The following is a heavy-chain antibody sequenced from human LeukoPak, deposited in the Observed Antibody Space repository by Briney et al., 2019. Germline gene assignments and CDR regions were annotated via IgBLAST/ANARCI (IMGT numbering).Heavy chain of an antibody. Sequence: SETLSLTCIVSGGSISSYYCGWIRQPPGKGLEWIGYISYSGSTNYKPSLKSRVTISVDRSKNQFSLKLSSVTAADTAVYYCARVGSGYSYVYFYYYGMDVWGQGTTVTVSS. CDR1: GGSISSYY. J-gene: IGHJ6*02. CDR3: ARVGSGYSYVYFYYYGMDV. CDR2: ISYSGST. V-gene: IGHV4-59*12. D-gene: IGHD5-18*01.